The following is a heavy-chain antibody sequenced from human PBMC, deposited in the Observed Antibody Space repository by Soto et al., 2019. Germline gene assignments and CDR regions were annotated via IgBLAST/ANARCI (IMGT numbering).Heavy chain of an antibody. J-gene: IGHJ5*02. D-gene: IGHD3-3*01. CDR2: MYYSGST. CDR1: GGSISSSNW. V-gene: IGHV4-4*02. CDR3: ARGVYDFWSGTTTNWFDP. Sequence: SSETLSLTCAVSGGSISSSNWWSWVRQPPGKGLEWIGNMYYSGSTNYNPSLKSRVTISVDTSKNQFSLKLSSVTAADTAVYYCARGVYDFWSGTTTNWFDPWGQGTLVTVSS.